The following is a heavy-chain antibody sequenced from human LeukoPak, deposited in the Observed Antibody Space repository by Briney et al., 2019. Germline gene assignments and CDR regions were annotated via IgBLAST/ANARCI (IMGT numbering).Heavy chain of an antibody. CDR1: GNSFTSNW. D-gene: IGHD6-13*01. Sequence: GESLRIFCKASGNSFTSNWIGWGRQMPGKGLEWMGIIYPGDSDTRYSPSFQGQVTISADKSISTAYLQWSSLKAADTAMYYCARREDSSSWYYFDYWGQGTLVTVSS. V-gene: IGHV5-51*01. J-gene: IGHJ4*02. CDR2: IYPGDSDT. CDR3: ARREDSSSWYYFDY.